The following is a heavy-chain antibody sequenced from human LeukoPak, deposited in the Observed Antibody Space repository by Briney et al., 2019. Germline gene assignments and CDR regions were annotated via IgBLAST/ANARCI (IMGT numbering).Heavy chain of an antibody. V-gene: IGHV3-23*01. CDR1: GLTFSSYA. CDR2: ISGSGGST. CDR3: AKPISSGWYSFDY. D-gene: IGHD6-19*01. Sequence: GGSLRLSCAASGLTFSSYAMSWVRQAPGKGLGWVSAISGSGGSTYSADFVKGRFTISRDNSKNTLYLQINSLRAEDTAVYYCAKPISSGWYSFDYWGQGTLVTVSS. J-gene: IGHJ4*02.